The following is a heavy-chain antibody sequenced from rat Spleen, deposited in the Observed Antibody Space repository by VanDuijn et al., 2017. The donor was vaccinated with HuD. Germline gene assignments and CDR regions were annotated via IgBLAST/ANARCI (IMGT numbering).Heavy chain of an antibody. CDR2: ISPSGGST. CDR1: GFTFSNYG. J-gene: IGHJ1*01. Sequence: EVQLVESGGGLVQPGRSLKLSCAASGFTFSNYGMHWIRQAPTKGLEWVASISPSGGSTYYRDSVKGRFTISRDNAKSTLYLQMDSLRSEDTATYYCATESSHYVYYGPTHWYFDFWGPGTMVTVSS. V-gene: IGHV5-19*01. CDR3: ATESSHYVYYGPTHWYFDF. D-gene: IGHD1-6*01.